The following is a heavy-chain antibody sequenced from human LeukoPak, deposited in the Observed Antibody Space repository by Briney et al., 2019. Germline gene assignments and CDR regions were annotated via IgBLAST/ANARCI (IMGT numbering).Heavy chain of an antibody. J-gene: IGHJ4*02. CDR3: AKDGGSWDYFDY. Sequence: GRSLRLSCAASGFTFDDYAMHWVRQAPGKGLEWVSGISWNSGSIGYADSVKGRFTISRDNAKNSLYLQMNSLRAEDTALYCCAKDGGSWDYFDYWGQGTLVTVSS. CDR2: ISWNSGSI. CDR1: GFTFDDYA. V-gene: IGHV3-9*01. D-gene: IGHD6-13*01.